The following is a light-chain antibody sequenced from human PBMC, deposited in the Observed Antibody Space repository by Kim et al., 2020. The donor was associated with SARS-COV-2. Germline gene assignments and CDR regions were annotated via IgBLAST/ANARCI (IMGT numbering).Light chain of an antibody. Sequence: AAGKTDRITFGGNNIGSKSVHWYQEKPGQAPVLVIYYDSDRPSGIPERFAGSNSGNTATLTISRVEAGDEADYYCQVWDSSSDHVVFGGGTQLTVL. V-gene: IGLV3-21*04. CDR1: NIGSKS. CDR2: YDS. J-gene: IGLJ2*01. CDR3: QVWDSSSDHVV.